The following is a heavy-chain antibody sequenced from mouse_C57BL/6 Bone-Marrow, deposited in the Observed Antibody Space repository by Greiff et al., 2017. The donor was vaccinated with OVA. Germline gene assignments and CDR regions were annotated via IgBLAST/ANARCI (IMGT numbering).Heavy chain of an antibody. V-gene: IGHV5-12*01. J-gene: IGHJ3*01. CDR3: AKIDGYSFAY. D-gene: IGHD2-3*01. CDR1: GFTFSDYY. Sequence: DVQLVESGGGLVQPGASLKLSCAAYGFTFSDYYMYWVRQTPEQRLEWVAYICNGGGSTYYPETVKGRFTLSRDNAKNTLYLQLSRLKSEDTAMYYCAKIDGYSFAYWGQGTLVTVSA. CDR2: ICNGGGST.